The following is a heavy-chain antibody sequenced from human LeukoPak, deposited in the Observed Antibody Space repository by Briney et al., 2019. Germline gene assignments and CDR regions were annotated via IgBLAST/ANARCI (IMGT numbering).Heavy chain of an antibody. D-gene: IGHD4-23*01. CDR2: IKQDGSEK. J-gene: IGHJ4*02. V-gene: IGHV3-7*05. CDR3: ARVGFGNPLGY. Sequence: PGGSLRLSCAGSGVTFSSYWMSWVRQAPGKGLEWVANIKQDGSEKYYVDSVKGRFTISRDNAKNSLYLQMNSLRAEDTAVYYCARVGFGNPLGYWGQGALVTVSS. CDR1: GVTFSSYW.